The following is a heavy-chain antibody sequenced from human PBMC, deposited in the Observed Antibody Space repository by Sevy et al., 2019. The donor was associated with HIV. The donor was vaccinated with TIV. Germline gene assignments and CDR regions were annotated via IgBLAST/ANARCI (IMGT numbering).Heavy chain of an antibody. J-gene: IGHJ3*02. CDR2: ISGSGVST. D-gene: IGHD2-8*01. Sequence: GESLKISCAASGFTFSSYDMSWVRQAPGKGLDWVSVISGSGVSTYYADSVKGRFTISRDNSKNTLYLQLNSLRAEDKAVYYCATSMGGFNAFDIWGQGTMVTVSS. CDR1: GFTFSSYD. CDR3: ATSMGGFNAFDI. V-gene: IGHV3-23*01.